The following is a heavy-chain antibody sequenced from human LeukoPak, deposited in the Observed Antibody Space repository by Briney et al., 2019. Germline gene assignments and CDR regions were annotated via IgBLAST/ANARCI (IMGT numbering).Heavy chain of an antibody. V-gene: IGHV3-23*01. J-gene: IGHJ4*02. D-gene: IGHD3-10*01. CDR2: IRGNGET. CDR3: ARDFYYGSGSSVDC. Sequence: PGGSLRLSCAASGISFSNYAMSWVRQAPARGPEWVSSIRGNGETFYADSVKGRFTISRDNSKNTLYLQMNSLRAEDTAVYYCARDFYYGSGSSVDCWGQGTLVTVSS. CDR1: GISFSNYA.